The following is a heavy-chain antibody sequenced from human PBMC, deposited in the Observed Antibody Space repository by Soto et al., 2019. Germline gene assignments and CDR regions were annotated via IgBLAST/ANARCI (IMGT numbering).Heavy chain of an antibody. CDR1: GGTFSSYA. Sequence: ASVKVSCKTSGGTFSSYAISWVRQAPGQGLEWMGGIVPIVDTSTYAQKFQGRVTITADESTSTAYMELSSLRSEDTAVYYCAADPPYDAFDIWGQGTMVTVSS. CDR2: IVPIVDTS. CDR3: AADPPYDAFDI. V-gene: IGHV1-69*13. J-gene: IGHJ3*02.